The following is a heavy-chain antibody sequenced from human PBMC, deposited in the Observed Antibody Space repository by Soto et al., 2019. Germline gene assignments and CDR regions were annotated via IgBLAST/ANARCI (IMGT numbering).Heavy chain of an antibody. V-gene: IGHV4-59*01. D-gene: IGHD3-10*01. Sequence: PSETLSLTCTVSGGSISSYYWSWIRQPPGKGLEWIGYIYYSGSTNYNPSLKSRVTISVDTSKNQFSLKLSSVTAADTAVYYCARTPTGYYYYGMDFWGQGTTVTVSS. CDR2: IYYSGST. CDR1: GGSISSYY. CDR3: ARTPTGYYYYGMDF. J-gene: IGHJ6*02.